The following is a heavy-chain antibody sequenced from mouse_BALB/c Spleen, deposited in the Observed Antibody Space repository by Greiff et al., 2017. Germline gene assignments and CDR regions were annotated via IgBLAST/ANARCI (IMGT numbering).Heavy chain of an antibody. CDR2: ISSGGSYT. Sequence: EVQGVESGGGLVKPGGSLKLSCADSGFTFSSYAMSWVRQSPEKRLEWVAEISSGGSYTYYPDTVTGRFTISRDNAKNTLYLEMSSLRSEDTAMYYCARDRDGNYVGAMDYWGQGTSVTVSS. CDR1: GFTFSSYA. J-gene: IGHJ4*01. V-gene: IGHV5-9-4*01. D-gene: IGHD2-1*01. CDR3: ARDRDGNYVGAMDY.